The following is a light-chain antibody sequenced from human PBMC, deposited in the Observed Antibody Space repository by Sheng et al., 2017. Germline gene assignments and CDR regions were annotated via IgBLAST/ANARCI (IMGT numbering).Light chain of an antibody. Sequence: QSVLTQPPSVSGAPGQSVTISCTGTTSNIGSVYDVRWYQHVPGTAPRLLISHHDSRPGQGSRDRFSASKSGASGSLTITGLRAEDEADYYCQSYDTTLRGSVFGGGTKLTVL. CDR3: QSYDTTLRGSV. J-gene: IGLJ2*01. V-gene: IGLV1-40*01. CDR1: TSNIGSVYD. CDR2: HHD.